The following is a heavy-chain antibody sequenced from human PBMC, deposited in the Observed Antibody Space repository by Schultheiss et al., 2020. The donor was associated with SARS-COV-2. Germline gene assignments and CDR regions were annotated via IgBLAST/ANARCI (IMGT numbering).Heavy chain of an antibody. CDR1: GGSFSGYY. V-gene: IGHV4-4*07. Sequence: SETLSLTCAVYGGSFSGYYWSWIRQPAGKGLEWIGRIYTSGSTNYNPSLKSRVTMSVDTSKNQFSLKLSSVTAADTAVYYCAREWAPAFFDYWGQGTLVTVSS. J-gene: IGHJ4*02. CDR2: IYTSGST. D-gene: IGHD1-26*01. CDR3: AREWAPAFFDY.